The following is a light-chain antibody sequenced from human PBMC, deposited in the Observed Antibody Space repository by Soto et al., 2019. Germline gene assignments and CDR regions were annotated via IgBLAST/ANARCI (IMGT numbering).Light chain of an antibody. CDR3: SSYTSSSTYI. Sequence: QSALTQPASVSGSPGQSITISCTGTTSDVGGYNYVSWYQQHPGKAPKLMIYEGTKRPSGVSNRFSGSKSGKTACLTISGLQAEDEADYYCSSYTSSSTYIFGTGTKLTVL. V-gene: IGLV2-14*01. CDR2: EGT. J-gene: IGLJ1*01. CDR1: TSDVGGYNY.